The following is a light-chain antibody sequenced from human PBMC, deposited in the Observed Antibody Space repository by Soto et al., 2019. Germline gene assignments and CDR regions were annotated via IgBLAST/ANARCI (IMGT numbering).Light chain of an antibody. Sequence: QYVLTQPASVSGSPGQSITISCTGTSSAVGSYNLVSWYQQLPGKAPKLIIYEVSKRSSGVSNRFSGSKSGNTASLTISGHQAEDEADYYCCSWAGSNSFYFFGTGTKVTVL. V-gene: IGLV2-23*02. CDR1: SSAVGSYNL. CDR3: CSWAGSNSFYF. J-gene: IGLJ1*01. CDR2: EVS.